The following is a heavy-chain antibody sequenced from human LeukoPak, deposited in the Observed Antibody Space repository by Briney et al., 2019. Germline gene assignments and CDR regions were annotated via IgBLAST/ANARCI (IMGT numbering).Heavy chain of an antibody. V-gene: IGHV4-34*01. D-gene: IGHD2-2*01. CDR1: GGSFSGYY. CDR2: INHSGST. Sequence: SETLSLTCAVYGGSFSGYYWSWIRQPPGKGLEWIGEINHSGSTNYNPSLKSRVTISVDTSKNQFSLKLSSVTAADTAVYYCARLRAKYCSSTSCYSGFDYWGQGTLVTVSS. CDR3: ARLRAKYCSSTSCYSGFDY. J-gene: IGHJ4*02.